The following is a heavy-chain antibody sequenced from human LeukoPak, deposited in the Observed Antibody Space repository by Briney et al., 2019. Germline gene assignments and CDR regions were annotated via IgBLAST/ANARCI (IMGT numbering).Heavy chain of an antibody. J-gene: IGHJ3*02. CDR1: GFTVSSNY. D-gene: IGHD3-10*01. CDR3: AKGSYTWRSAFDI. V-gene: IGHV3-66*01. Sequence: PGGSLRLSCAASGFTVSSNYMSWVRQAPGKGLEWVSVIYSGGSTYYADSVKGRFTISRDNSKNTLYLQMNSLRAEDTAVYYCAKGSYTWRSAFDIWGQGTMVTVSS. CDR2: IYSGGST.